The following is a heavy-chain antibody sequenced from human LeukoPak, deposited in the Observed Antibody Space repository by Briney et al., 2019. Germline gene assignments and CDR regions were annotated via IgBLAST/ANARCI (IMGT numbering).Heavy chain of an antibody. V-gene: IGHV3-23*01. D-gene: IGHD1-26*01. CDR1: GFTFSSYA. CDR3: AKVWGSYFGSFLGALYYFDY. CDR2: ISGSGGST. J-gene: IGHJ4*02. Sequence: GGSLTLSCAASGFTFSSYAMSWVRQAPGKGLEWVSAISGSGGSTYYADSVKGRFTISRDNSKNTLYLQMNSLRAEDTAVYYCAKVWGSYFGSFLGALYYFDYWGQGTLVTVSS.